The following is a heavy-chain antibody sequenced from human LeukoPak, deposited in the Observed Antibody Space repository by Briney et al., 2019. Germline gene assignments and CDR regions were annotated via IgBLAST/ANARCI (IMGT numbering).Heavy chain of an antibody. CDR3: ARDLTTSYYYYGMDV. CDR2: ISGSGGST. J-gene: IGHJ6*02. V-gene: IGHV3-23*01. D-gene: IGHD4-11*01. CDR1: GFTFSSYA. Sequence: QTGGSLRLSCAASGFTFSSYAMSWVRQAPGKGLEWVSSISGSGGSTYYADSVKGRFTISRDNSKNTLYLQMNSLRAEDTAVYYCARDLTTSYYYYGMDVWGQGTTVTVSS.